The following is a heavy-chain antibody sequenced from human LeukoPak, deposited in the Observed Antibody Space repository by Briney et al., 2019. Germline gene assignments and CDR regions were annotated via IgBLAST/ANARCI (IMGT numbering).Heavy chain of an antibody. CDR1: GITLSNYG. V-gene: IGHV3-23*01. D-gene: IGHD3-22*01. CDR3: AKRGVVIRVILVGFHKQAYYFES. CDR2: ISDSGGTT. J-gene: IGHJ4*02. Sequence: GSLRLSCVVSGITLSNYGMSWVRQAPGMGLEWVAGISDSGGTTNYADSVKGRFTVSRDNPKNTLYLQMNSLRAEDTAVYFCAKRGVVIRVILVGFHKQAYYFESWGQGVLVTVSS.